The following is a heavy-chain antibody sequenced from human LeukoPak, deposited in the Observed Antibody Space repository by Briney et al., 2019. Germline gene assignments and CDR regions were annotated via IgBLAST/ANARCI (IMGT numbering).Heavy chain of an antibody. Sequence: GRSLRLSCAASGFTFSNFGMHWVRQAPGKGLEWVAVIWYDGSNKYYADSVKGRFTISRDNSKNTLYLQMNSLRAEDTAVYYCARGYADTYSSSWYGRFDSWGQGTLVTVSS. J-gene: IGHJ4*02. CDR3: ARGYADTYSSSWYGRFDS. CDR2: IWYDGSNK. V-gene: IGHV3-33*01. CDR1: GFTFSNFG. D-gene: IGHD6-13*01.